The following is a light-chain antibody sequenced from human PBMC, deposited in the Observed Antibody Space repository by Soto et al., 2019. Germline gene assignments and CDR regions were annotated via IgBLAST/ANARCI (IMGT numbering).Light chain of an antibody. Sequence: EIVLTQSSATLSLSPGERATLSCRASQSVSSYLAWYQQKPGQAPRLLIYDASNRATGISARFSGSGSGTDFTLTISSLEPEDFAVYYCQQRYNWPLTFGPGTKVDIK. J-gene: IGKJ3*01. CDR2: DAS. CDR1: QSVSSY. V-gene: IGKV3-11*01. CDR3: QQRYNWPLT.